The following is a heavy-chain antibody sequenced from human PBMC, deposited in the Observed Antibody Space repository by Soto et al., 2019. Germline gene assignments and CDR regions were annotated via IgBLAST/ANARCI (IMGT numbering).Heavy chain of an antibody. J-gene: IGHJ4*02. CDR2: INAGNGDT. Sequence: ASVKVSCKASGYTLTSYAMHWVRQAPGQRLEWMGWINAGNGDTKYSQKFQGRVSITRDTSANTAYMELSSLRSEDTAVYYCARDGEGIAAAVMVSRGQGTLVTVSS. V-gene: IGHV1-3*01. CDR3: ARDGEGIAAAVMVS. CDR1: GYTLTSYA. D-gene: IGHD6-13*01.